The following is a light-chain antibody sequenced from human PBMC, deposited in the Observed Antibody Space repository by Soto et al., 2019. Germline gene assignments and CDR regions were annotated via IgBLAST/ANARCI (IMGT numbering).Light chain of an antibody. CDR2: GAA. CDR1: QNIDRY. CDR3: QQSYSAPYT. J-gene: IGKJ2*01. Sequence: DLQMTQSPSSLSASVGDRVSISCRTSQNIDRYLNWYQQKPCKDPQVLIFGAASLQSGVQSRFSGSGSGTEFTLSISSLRPEDFATYFCQQSYSAPYTFGQGTRLEI. V-gene: IGKV1-39*01.